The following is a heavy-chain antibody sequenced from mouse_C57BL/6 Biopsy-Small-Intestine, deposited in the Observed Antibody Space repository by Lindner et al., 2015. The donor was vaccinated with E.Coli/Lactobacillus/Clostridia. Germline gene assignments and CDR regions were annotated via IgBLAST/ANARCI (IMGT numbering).Heavy chain of an antibody. D-gene: IGHD1-1*01. V-gene: IGHV1-72*04. J-gene: IGHJ1*01. CDR2: INGNSGGT. Sequence: SVKVSCKASGYTLTGYYMHWVRQAPGQGLEWMGWINGNSGGTNYAQKFKDRVTMTRDSSTSTAYMELSSLRSDDTAVYYCAREEFWSGLSHGLDVWGQGTTVIVSS. CDR3: AREEFWSGLSHGLDV. CDR1: GYTLTGYY.